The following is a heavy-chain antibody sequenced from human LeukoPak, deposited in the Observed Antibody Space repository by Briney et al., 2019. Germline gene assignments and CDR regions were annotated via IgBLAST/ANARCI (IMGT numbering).Heavy chain of an antibody. CDR1: RGSLSGYY. CDR2: IFTSGWT. J-gene: IGHJ4*02. Sequence: HSETLSLTCTVSRGSLSGYYWSGVRQSPGKGLEWIGYIFTSGWTDYTPSLKSRVTMSVDTSKNQLSMELRFLTAADTAVYYCARKDGDYWGQGTLVTVSS. CDR3: ARKDGDY. V-gene: IGHV4-4*09.